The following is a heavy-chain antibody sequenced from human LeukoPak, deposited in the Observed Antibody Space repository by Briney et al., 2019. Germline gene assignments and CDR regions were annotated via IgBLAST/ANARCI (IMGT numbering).Heavy chain of an antibody. Sequence: GGSLRLSCAASEFSVSNNYMTWVRQAPGKGLEWVANIKQDGSEKYYVDSVKGRFTISRDNAKNSLYLQMNSLRAEDTAVYYCARFGGGSWYGVFDIGGRGKRVTVSS. J-gene: IGHJ3*02. CDR3: ARFGGGSWYGVFDI. CDR1: EFSVSNNY. CDR2: IKQDGSEK. V-gene: IGHV3-7*01. D-gene: IGHD6-13*01.